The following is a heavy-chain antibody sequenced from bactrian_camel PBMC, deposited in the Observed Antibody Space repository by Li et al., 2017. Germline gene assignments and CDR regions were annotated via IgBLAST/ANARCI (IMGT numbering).Heavy chain of an antibody. CDR2: VDSAGKT. CDR1: GYTNCRYNM. J-gene: IGHJ7*01. V-gene: IGHV3S53*01. Sequence: HVQLVESGGGSVQAGGSLRLTCAASGYTNCRYNMMSWYRQAPGKEREFVSSVDSAGKTNYADSVKGRFTVSQNVAKTTVYLQMNGLKPDDTAMYYCAKAYYDAMDYLGKGTQVTVS.